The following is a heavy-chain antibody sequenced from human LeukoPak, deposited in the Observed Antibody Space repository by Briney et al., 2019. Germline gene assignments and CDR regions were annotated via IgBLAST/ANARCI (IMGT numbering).Heavy chain of an antibody. D-gene: IGHD3-22*01. CDR2: ISTSSSNI. CDR1: GFTFNTYG. J-gene: IGHJ3*02. V-gene: IGHV3-21*01. Sequence: GGSLRLSCAASGFTFNTYGMNWVRQAPGKGLEWVSFISTSSSNIYYADSVKGRFTISRDNAKNSVYLQMNSLRAEDTAVYYCARDHHRRLYDSQARDTFDIWGQGTMVTVSS. CDR3: ARDHHRRLYDSQARDTFDI.